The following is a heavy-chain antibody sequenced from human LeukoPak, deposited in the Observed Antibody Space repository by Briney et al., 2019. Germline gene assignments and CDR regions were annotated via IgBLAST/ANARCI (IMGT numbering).Heavy chain of an antibody. V-gene: IGHV3-21*01. D-gene: IGHD3-10*01. CDR3: ARDPPYGSGRGYFDY. CDR2: ISSSSSYI. CDR1: GFTFSSYS. Sequence: PGGSLRLSCAASGFTFSSYSTNWVRQAPGKGLEWVSSISSSSSYIYYADSVKGRFTISRDNAKNSLYLQMNSLRAEDTAVYYCARDPPYGSGRGYFDYWGQGTLVTVSS. J-gene: IGHJ4*02.